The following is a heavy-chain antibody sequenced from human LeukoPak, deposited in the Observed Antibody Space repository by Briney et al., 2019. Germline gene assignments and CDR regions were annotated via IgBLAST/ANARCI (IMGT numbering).Heavy chain of an antibody. Sequence: GGSLRLSCAASGFVFRSYAMSWVRQAPGKGLEWVSAISGSGGSTYYADSVKGRFTISRDNSKNTLYLQMNSLRAEDTAVYYCAKGVWSSSWADAFDIWGQGTMVTVSS. CDR2: ISGSGGST. J-gene: IGHJ3*02. CDR3: AKGVWSSSWADAFDI. D-gene: IGHD6-13*01. V-gene: IGHV3-23*01. CDR1: GFVFRSYA.